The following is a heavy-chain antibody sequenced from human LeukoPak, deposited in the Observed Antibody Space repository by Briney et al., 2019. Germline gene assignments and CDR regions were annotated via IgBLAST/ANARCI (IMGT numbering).Heavy chain of an antibody. CDR3: ARRHFNERYFDR. D-gene: IGHD1-1*01. V-gene: IGHV4-39*01. CDR2: IYYSGNT. Sequence: SETLSLTCTVSGGSIRSSSYYWGWLRQPPGKGLEWIGNIYYSGNTYYNPSLKSRVTMSLDTSKNQFSLNLNSVTAADTAVYYCARRHFNERYFDRWGQGSLVTVSS. CDR1: GGSIRSSSYY. J-gene: IGHJ4*02.